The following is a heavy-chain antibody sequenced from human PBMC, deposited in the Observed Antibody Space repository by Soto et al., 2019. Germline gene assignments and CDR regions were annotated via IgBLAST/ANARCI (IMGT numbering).Heavy chain of an antibody. CDR1: GYTFTSYA. V-gene: IGHV1-3*01. CDR3: SLVVVYYGSGSPADYYYGMDV. Sequence: ASVKVSCKASGYTFTSYAMHWVRQAPGQRLEWMGWINAGNGNTKYSQKFQGRVTMTTDTSTSTAYMELRSLRSDDTAVYYCSLVVVYYGSGSPADYYYGMDVWGQGTTVTVSS. CDR2: INAGNGNT. D-gene: IGHD3-10*01. J-gene: IGHJ6*02.